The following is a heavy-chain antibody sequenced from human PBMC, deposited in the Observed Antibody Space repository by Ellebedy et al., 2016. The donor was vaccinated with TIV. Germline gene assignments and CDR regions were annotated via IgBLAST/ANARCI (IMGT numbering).Heavy chain of an antibody. CDR1: GFTVSSVS. Sequence: GESLKISCAASGFTVSSVSVSWVRQAPGKGLEWLSVIYSDAATYYADSVKGRFTNSRDNSKNTLYLQMNSLRAEDTAVYYCARGFRFGMDVWGQGTTVTVSS. CDR3: ARGFRFGMDV. J-gene: IGHJ6*02. D-gene: IGHD3-10*01. CDR2: IYSDAAT. V-gene: IGHV3-66*01.